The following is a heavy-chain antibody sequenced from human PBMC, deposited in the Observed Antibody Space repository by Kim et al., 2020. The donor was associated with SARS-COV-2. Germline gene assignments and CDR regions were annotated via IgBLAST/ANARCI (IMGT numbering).Heavy chain of an antibody. Sequence: ASVKVSCKASGYTFTSYAMHWVRQAPGQRLEWMGWINAGNGNTKYSQKFQGRVTITRDTSASTAYMELSSLRSEDTAVYYCARDRAITMVRGVIPNPFYYWRKETLVTVSS. CDR1: GYTFTSYA. CDR3: ARDRAITMVRGVIPNPFYY. CDR2: INAGNGNT. V-gene: IGHV1-3*01. D-gene: IGHD3-10*01. J-gene: IGHJ4*02.